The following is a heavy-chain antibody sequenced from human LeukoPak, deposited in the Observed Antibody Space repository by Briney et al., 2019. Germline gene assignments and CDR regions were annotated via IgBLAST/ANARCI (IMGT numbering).Heavy chain of an antibody. CDR1: GYTFTSYD. D-gene: IGHD2-2*02. CDR3: ARGHGMYQLLYRAFDI. V-gene: IGHV1-8*03. J-gene: IGHJ3*02. CDR2: MNPNSGNT. Sequence: ASVQVSCKASGYTFTSYDINWVRQATGQGLEWMGWMNPNSGNTGYAQKFQGRVTITRNTSISTAYMELSSLRSEDTAVYYCARGHGMYQLLYRAFDIWGQGTMVTVSS.